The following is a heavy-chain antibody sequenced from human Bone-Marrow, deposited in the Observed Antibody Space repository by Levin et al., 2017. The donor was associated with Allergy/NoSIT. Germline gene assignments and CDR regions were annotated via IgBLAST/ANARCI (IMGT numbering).Heavy chain of an antibody. CDR1: GFTFNRYT. CDR2: ISSGSKTI. J-gene: IGHJ4*02. V-gene: IGHV3-48*01. CDR3: AREAGTYRNVDY. Sequence: GGSLRLSCAASGFTFNRYTLNWVRQPPGKGLEWVSSISSGSKTIYYADSVKGRFTISRDNVKNSLDLQMTSLRAEDTAVYYCAREAGTYRNVDYWGQGTLVTVSS. D-gene: IGHD1-26*01.